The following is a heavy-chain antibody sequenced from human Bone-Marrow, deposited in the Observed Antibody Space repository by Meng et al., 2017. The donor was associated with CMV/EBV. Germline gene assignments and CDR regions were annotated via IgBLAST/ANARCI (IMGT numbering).Heavy chain of an antibody. CDR2: IIPIFGTP. CDR1: GGSLSNYG. V-gene: IGHV1-69*05. Sequence: SVKVSCKASGGSLSNYGITWVRQAPGHGLEWMGGIIPIFGTPSYAQRFQGRVTITTDESTSTAYMEVSSLTSEDTAVYYCATPTSPPCLPFFVGMDVWGQGTTVTVSS. D-gene: IGHD1-1*01. J-gene: IGHJ6*02. CDR3: ATPTSPPCLPFFVGMDV.